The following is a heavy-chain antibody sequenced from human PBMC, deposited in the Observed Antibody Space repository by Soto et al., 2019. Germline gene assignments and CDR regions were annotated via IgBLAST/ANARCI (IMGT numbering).Heavy chain of an antibody. CDR1: GYTFTSYY. V-gene: IGHV1-46*01. CDR2: INPSGGST. D-gene: IGHD3-10*01. CDR3: ARDYYGSGSYYNQAIDYYFDY. J-gene: IGHJ4*02. Sequence: ASVKVSCKASGYTFTSYYMHWVRQAPGQGLEWMGIINPSGGSTSYAQKFQGRVTMTRETSTSTVYMELSSLRSEDTAVYYCARDYYGSGSYYNQAIDYYFDYWGQGTLVTVSS.